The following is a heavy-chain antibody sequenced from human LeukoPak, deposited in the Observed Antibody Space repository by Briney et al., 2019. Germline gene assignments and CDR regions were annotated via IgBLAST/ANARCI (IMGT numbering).Heavy chain of an antibody. J-gene: IGHJ5*02. Sequence: PGGSLRLSCAASGFTFSNAWMSWVRQAPGKGLEWVSSISSSSSNIYYADSMKGRFTISRDNAKNSLYLQMNSLRAEDTAVYFCASGKYRYGDNWFDPWGQGTLVTVSS. D-gene: IGHD5-18*01. CDR2: ISSSSSNI. V-gene: IGHV3-21*01. CDR3: ASGKYRYGDNWFDP. CDR1: GFTFSNAW.